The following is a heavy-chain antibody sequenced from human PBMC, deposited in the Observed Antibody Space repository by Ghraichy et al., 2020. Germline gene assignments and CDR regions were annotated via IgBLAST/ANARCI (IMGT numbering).Heavy chain of an antibody. V-gene: IGHV3-7*01. Sequence: GGSLRLSCAASGFTFSDYWMSWVRQAPGKGLEWVASIKSDGSEKQYVESVKGRFIISRDNAKSSVSLEMNSLRVEDTAVFYCARDPYGDYKYGGTDYWGQGTLVTVSS. CDR2: IKSDGSEK. J-gene: IGHJ4*02. D-gene: IGHD4-17*01. CDR1: GFTFSDYW. CDR3: ARDPYGDYKYGGTDY.